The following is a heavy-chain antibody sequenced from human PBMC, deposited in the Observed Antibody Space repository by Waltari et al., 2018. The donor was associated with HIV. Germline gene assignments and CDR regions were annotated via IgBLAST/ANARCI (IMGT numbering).Heavy chain of an antibody. J-gene: IGHJ4*02. CDR1: NGSFRGHS. D-gene: IGHD1-20*01. V-gene: IGHV4-34*02. CDR2: ISLSGSS. Sequence: QVQLQQWGAGLLKPSETLSLTCIVHNGSFRGHSWSWVRQPPGKGLEWIGEISLSGSSNYNSSLKIRLTISRDTTNNQFSLKLNSVTAADTAVYFCARHYGLSINGMRGFDYWGQGTLVTVSS. CDR3: ARHYGLSINGMRGFDY.